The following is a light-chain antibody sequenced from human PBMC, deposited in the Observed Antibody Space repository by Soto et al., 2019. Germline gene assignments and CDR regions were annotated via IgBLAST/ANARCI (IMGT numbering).Light chain of an antibody. Sequence: DIQMTQSPSSLSASVGDRVTITCRASLRISRFLNWYQQRPGKAPEHLIYAASTLQSGVPSRFSGTGSGTDFTLTISSLQLEDSATYYCQQSHSTPLTFGGGTKVEIK. CDR3: QQSHSTPLT. CDR1: LRISRF. J-gene: IGKJ4*01. V-gene: IGKV1-39*01. CDR2: AAS.